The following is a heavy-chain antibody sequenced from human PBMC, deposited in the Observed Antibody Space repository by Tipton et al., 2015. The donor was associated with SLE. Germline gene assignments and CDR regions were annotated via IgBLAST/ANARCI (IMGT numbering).Heavy chain of an antibody. D-gene: IGHD2-21*01. CDR1: GHSISSGYY. Sequence: GLVKPSETLSLICNVSGHSISSGYYWGWIRQFPGKGLEWIGSFYHSGSTYYNPSLKGRVTISVDTSKNQFSLKLTSVTAADTAVYYCAVNVVVKVQVDYWGPGALVTVSS. CDR3: AVNVVVKVQVDY. V-gene: IGHV4-38-2*02. J-gene: IGHJ4*02. CDR2: FYHSGST.